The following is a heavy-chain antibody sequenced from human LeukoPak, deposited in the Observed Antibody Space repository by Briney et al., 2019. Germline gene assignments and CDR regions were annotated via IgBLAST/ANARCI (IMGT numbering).Heavy chain of an antibody. J-gene: IGHJ4*02. V-gene: IGHV1-24*01. CDR1: GYTLTELS. Sequence: ASVKVSCKVSGYTLTELSMHWVRQAPGKGLEWMGGFDPEDGETIYEQKFQGRVTMTEDTSTDTAYMELSSLRPEDTAVYYCATDLGVVVPAAIVWGQGTLVTVSS. CDR3: ATDLGVVVPAAIV. CDR2: FDPEDGET. D-gene: IGHD2-2*02.